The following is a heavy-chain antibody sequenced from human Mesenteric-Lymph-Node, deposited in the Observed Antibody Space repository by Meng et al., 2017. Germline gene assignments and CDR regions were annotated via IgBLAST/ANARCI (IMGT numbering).Heavy chain of an antibody. D-gene: IGHD2-15*01. CDR2: IYHSGST. CDR1: GYSISSGYY. V-gene: IGHV4-38-2*02. Sequence: GSLRLSCTVSGYSISSGYYWGWIRQPPGKGLEWIGSIYHSGSTYYNPSLKSRVTISVDKSKNQLLLKLSSVTAADTAVYYCARRDEVVVAATPYYYYYGMDVWGQGTTVTVSS. J-gene: IGHJ6*02. CDR3: ARRDEVVVAATPYYYYYGMDV.